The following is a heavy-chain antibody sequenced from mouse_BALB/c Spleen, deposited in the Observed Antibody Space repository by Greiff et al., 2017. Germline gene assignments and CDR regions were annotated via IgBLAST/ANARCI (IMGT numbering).Heavy chain of an antibody. D-gene: IGHD2-2*01. Sequence: QVQLQQSGPELVKPGASVKMSCKASGYTFTDYVISWVKQRTGQGLEWIGEIYPGSGSTYYNAKFKGKATLTADKSSNTAYMQLSSLTSEDSAVYYFARGIGGYDAGRNYWGQGTSVTVSS. V-gene: IGHV1-77*01. CDR3: ARGIGGYDAGRNY. CDR2: IYPGSGST. CDR1: GYTFTDYV. J-gene: IGHJ4*01.